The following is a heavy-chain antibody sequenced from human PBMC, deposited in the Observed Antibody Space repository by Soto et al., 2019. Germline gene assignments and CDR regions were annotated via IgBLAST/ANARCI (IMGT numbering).Heavy chain of an antibody. CDR2: ISGSGGRT. V-gene: IGHV3-23*01. CDR1: GFTFSNYG. Sequence: EVQLLESGGGLIQPGGSLRLSCEASGFTFSNYGMTWVRLAPGKGLEWVSTISGSGGRTFYADPVKGRFTISRDNSKTTLYLKMNSLRAEDKAVYYCAKEMIELTLADFFDYWGQGTLVTVSS. CDR3: AKEMIELTLADFFDY. D-gene: IGHD2-21*01. J-gene: IGHJ4*02.